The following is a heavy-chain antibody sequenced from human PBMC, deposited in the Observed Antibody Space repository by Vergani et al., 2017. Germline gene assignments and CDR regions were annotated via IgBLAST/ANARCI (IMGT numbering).Heavy chain of an antibody. CDR2: IYYSGST. CDR3: ARESGSGLLWFGELSGWGWFDP. D-gene: IGHD3-10*01. CDR1: GGSISSSSYY. J-gene: IGHJ5*02. V-gene: IGHV4-39*07. Sequence: QLQLQESGPGLVKPSETLSLTCTVSGGSISSSSYYWGWIRQPPGKGLEWIGSIYYSGSTYYNPSLKSRVTISVDTSKNQFSLQLSSVTAADTAVYYCARESGSGLLWFGELSGWGWFDPWGQGTLVTVSS.